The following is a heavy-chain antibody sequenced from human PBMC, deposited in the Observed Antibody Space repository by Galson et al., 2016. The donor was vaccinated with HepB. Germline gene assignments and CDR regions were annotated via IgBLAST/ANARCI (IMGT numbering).Heavy chain of an antibody. CDR1: GFNFRSYG. CDR2: LWYDGSHK. Sequence: SLRLSCAASGFNFRSYGMHWVRQTPGKGLEWVAGLWYDGSHKNYADSVKGRFTISRDDSKNTLYLQMNSLRAEDTALYYRARDPSGLGAIFGVVKPPDYWGQGSLVTVSS. CDR3: ARDPSGLGAIFGVVKPPDY. D-gene: IGHD3-3*01. J-gene: IGHJ4*02. V-gene: IGHV3-33*01.